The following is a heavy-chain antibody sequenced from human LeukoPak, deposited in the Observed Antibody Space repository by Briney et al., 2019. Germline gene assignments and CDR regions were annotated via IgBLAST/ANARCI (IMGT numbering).Heavy chain of an antibody. CDR3: ARGAARDS. Sequence: ASVKVSCKASGYTFTGYYMHWVRQAPGQGLEWMGWINPNSGGTNYTQKFQGRVAMTRDTSINTAYLELCSLISDDTAVYYCARGAARDSWGQGTLIVVSS. D-gene: IGHD6-6*01. J-gene: IGHJ4*02. CDR1: GYTFTGYY. V-gene: IGHV1-2*02. CDR2: INPNSGGT.